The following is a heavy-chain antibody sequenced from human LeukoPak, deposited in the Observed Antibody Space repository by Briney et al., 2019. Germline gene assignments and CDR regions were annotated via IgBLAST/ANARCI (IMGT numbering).Heavy chain of an antibody. D-gene: IGHD2-2*01. CDR2: INWNGGST. CDR1: GFTLDDYG. V-gene: IGHV3-20*04. CDR3: AGYCSSTSCLDAFDI. J-gene: IGHJ3*02. Sequence: GGSLRLSCAASGFTLDDYGMSWVRQAPGKGLEWVSGINWNGGSTGYADSVKGRFTISRDNAKNSLYLQMNSLRAEDTALYYCAGYCSSTSCLDAFDIWGQGTMVTVSS.